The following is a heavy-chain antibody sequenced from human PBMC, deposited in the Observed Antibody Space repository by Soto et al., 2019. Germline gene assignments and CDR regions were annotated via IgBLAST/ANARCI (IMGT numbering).Heavy chain of an antibody. CDR1: GGSFSGYY. CDR3: ARGWTGGYSSSSNAFDI. D-gene: IGHD6-6*01. V-gene: IGHV4-34*01. Sequence: SETLSLTCAVYGGSFSGYYWSWIRQPPGKGLEWIGEINHSGSTNYNPSLKSRVTISVDTSKNQFSLKLSSVTAADPAVYYCARGWTGGYSSSSNAFDIWGQGTMVTVSS. CDR2: INHSGST. J-gene: IGHJ3*02.